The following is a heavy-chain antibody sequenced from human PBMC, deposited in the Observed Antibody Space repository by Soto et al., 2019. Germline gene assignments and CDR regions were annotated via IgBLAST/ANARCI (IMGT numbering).Heavy chain of an antibody. V-gene: IGHV3-23*01. CDR3: AVITLSGWYKEVPFDY. J-gene: IGHJ4*02. CDR1: GFTFSSYA. CDR2: ISGSGGST. D-gene: IGHD6-19*01. Sequence: GGSLRLSCAASGFTFSSYAMSWVRQAPGKGLEWVSAISGSGGSTYYADSVKGRFTISRDNSKNTLYLQMNSLRAEDTAVYYCAVITLSGWYKEVPFDYWVQGTLVTVSS.